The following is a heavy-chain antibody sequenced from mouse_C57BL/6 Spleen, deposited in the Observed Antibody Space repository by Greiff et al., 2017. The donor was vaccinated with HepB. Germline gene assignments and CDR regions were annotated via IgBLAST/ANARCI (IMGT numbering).Heavy chain of an antibody. V-gene: IGHV1-15*01. J-gene: IGHJ3*01. CDR3: TATVVDWFAY. D-gene: IGHD1-1*01. Sequence: QVQLQQSGAELVRPGASVTLSCKASGYTFTDYEMHWVKQTPVHGLEWIGAIDPETGGTAYNQKFKGKAILTADKSSSTAYMELRSLTSEDSAVYYCTATVVDWFAYWGQGTLVTVSA. CDR2: IDPETGGT. CDR1: GYTFTDYE.